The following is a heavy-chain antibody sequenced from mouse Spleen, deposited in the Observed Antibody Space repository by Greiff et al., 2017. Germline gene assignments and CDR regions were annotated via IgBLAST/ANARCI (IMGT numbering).Heavy chain of an antibody. Sequence: QVQLKESGPELVKPGASVKISCKASGYAFSSSWMNWVKQRPGKGLEWIGRIYPGDGDTNYNGKFKGKATLTADKSSSTAYMQLSSLTSEDSAVYFCARWGSSGYVWFAYWGQGTLVTVSA. D-gene: IGHD3-1*01. V-gene: IGHV1-82*01. CDR1: GYAFSSSW. CDR2: IYPGDGDT. J-gene: IGHJ3*01. CDR3: ARWGSSGYVWFAY.